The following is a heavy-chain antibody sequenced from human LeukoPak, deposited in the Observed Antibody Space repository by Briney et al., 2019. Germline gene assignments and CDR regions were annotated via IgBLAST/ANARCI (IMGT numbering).Heavy chain of an antibody. V-gene: IGHV4-39*01. CDR1: GGSISSSSYY. J-gene: IGHJ6*02. CDR3: ARHCGTSCPGGMDV. D-gene: IGHD2-2*01. CDR2: IYYSGST. Sequence: SETLSLTCTVSGGSISSSSYYWGWIRQPPGKGLEWIGSIYYSGSTYYNPSLKSRVTISVDTSKNRFSLKLSSVTAADTAVYYCARHCGTSCPGGMDVWGQGTTVTVSS.